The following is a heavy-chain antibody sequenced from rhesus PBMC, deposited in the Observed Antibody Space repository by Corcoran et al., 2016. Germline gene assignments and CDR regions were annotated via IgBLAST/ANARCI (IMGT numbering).Heavy chain of an antibody. V-gene: IGHV3-116*02. D-gene: IGHD3-16*01. CDR3: ASVSYYSLTY. CDR2: IRNKPYGGTT. CDR1: GFTFSDYY. Sequence: EVRLVESGGGLVQPGGSLRLSCAASGFTFSDYYMSWVRQAPGKGAEWVVFIRNKPYGGTTEYAASVKCRFTISRDDSKSIASLQMNSLKTEDTAVYYCASVSYYSLTYWGQGVLVTVSS. J-gene: IGHJ4*01.